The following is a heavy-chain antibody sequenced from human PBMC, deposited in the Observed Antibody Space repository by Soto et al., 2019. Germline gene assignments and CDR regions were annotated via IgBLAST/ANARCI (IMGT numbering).Heavy chain of an antibody. D-gene: IGHD4-17*01. CDR3: ARDQTTGDWFDA. Sequence: EVQLVESGGGLVQPGGSLRLSCGASGFDFNNYWMHWVRQVPGKGLVWVSRINGDGSDTKYADSVKGRFTISRDNAKNTVDLQMNSLRAEETAVYYCARDQTTGDWFDAWGQGTLVTVSS. J-gene: IGHJ5*02. V-gene: IGHV3-74*03. CDR2: INGDGSDT. CDR1: GFDFNNYW.